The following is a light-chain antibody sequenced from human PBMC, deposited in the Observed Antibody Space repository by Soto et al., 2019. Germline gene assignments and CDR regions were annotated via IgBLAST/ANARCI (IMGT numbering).Light chain of an antibody. V-gene: IGKV1-33*01. CDR2: DAS. Sequence: DIQMTQSPSSLSASVGDRVTITCQASQDISNNLHWYQVKPGKAPKLLIYDASNLETGVPSRFSGGGSGTECTFTINSLEPEDVATYYCQQYDDLPRTFGQGTKLQVK. J-gene: IGKJ2*01. CDR1: QDISNN. CDR3: QQYDDLPRT.